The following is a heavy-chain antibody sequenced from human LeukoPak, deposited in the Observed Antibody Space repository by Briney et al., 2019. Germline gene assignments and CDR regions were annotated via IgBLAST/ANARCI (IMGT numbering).Heavy chain of an antibody. Sequence: GASVKVSCTTSGDTFSSYAFTWVRKAPGRGLEWMGGLIPIFGTPNYPQKFQGRVSITADESTTTIYMELSSLTSEDTAVYYCARDLEAARRRYYFAMDVWGQGTTVTVSS. J-gene: IGHJ6*02. CDR2: LIPIFGTP. CDR1: GDTFSSYA. D-gene: IGHD6-6*01. CDR3: ARDLEAARRRYYFAMDV. V-gene: IGHV1-69*13.